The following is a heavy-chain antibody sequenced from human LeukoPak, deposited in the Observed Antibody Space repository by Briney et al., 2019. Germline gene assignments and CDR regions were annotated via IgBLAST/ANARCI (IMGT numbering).Heavy chain of an antibody. D-gene: IGHD5-12*01. V-gene: IGHV3-21*01. CDR3: ARSGRDVGFAFDI. J-gene: IGHJ3*02. CDR1: GFTFSSYE. CDR2: ISSSSSYI. Sequence: PGGSLRLSCAASGFTFSSYEMNWVRQAPGKGLEWVSSISSSSSYIYYADSVKGRFTISRDNAKNSLYLQMNSLRAEDTAVYYCARSGRDVGFAFDIWGQGTLVTISS.